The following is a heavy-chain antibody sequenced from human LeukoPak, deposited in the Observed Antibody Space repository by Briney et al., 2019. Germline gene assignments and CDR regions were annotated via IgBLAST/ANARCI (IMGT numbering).Heavy chain of an antibody. J-gene: IGHJ4*02. Sequence: PSETLSLTCTVSGGSISSYYWSWIRQPPGKGLEWIGYIYYSGSTNYNPSLKSRVTISVDTSKNQFSLRLSSVTAADTAVYHCARHYDTLSAYYIGYFDYWGQGTLVTVSS. CDR2: IYYSGST. CDR3: ARHYDTLSAYYIGYFDY. D-gene: IGHD3-9*01. V-gene: IGHV4-59*08. CDR1: GGSISSYY.